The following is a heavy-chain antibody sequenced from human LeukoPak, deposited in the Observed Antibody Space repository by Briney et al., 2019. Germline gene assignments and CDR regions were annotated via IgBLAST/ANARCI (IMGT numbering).Heavy chain of an antibody. J-gene: IGHJ4*02. Sequence: SETLSLTCAVSGGSISSSNWWSWVRQPPGKGLEWIGQIYHSGSTNYNPSLKSRVAISVDKSKNQFSLNLNSVTAADTAVYYCARDFLHYDFWSDYLSWGQGTLVTVSS. V-gene: IGHV4-4*02. CDR2: IYHSGST. D-gene: IGHD3-3*01. CDR1: GGSISSSNW. CDR3: ARDFLHYDFWSDYLS.